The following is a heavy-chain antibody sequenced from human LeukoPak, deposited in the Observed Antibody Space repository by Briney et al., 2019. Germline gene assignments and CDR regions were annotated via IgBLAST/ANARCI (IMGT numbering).Heavy chain of an antibody. CDR1: GGSISSSSYY. CDR3: ARTSSGWYGFVDWFDP. CDR2: IYYSGST. Sequence: PSETLSLTCTVSGGSISSSSYYWGWIRQPPGKGLEWIGSIYYSGSTYYNPSLKSRVTISVDTSKNQFSLKLSSVTAADTAVYYCARTSSGWYGFVDWFDPWGQGTLVTVSS. D-gene: IGHD6-19*01. J-gene: IGHJ5*02. V-gene: IGHV4-39*07.